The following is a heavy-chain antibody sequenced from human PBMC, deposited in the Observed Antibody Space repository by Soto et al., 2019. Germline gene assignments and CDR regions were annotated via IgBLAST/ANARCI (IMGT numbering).Heavy chain of an antibody. CDR1: GGSISSYY. CDR3: ARHNYGSGSTYFDY. V-gene: IGHV4-59*08. J-gene: IGHJ4*02. Sequence: QVQLQESGPGLVKPSETLSLTCTVSGGSISSYYWSWIRQPPGKGLEWIGYIYYSGSTNDNPSLKSRVTISVDTSKNQFSLKLNSMTSADPAVYYCARHNYGSGSTYFDYWGQGTLVTVSS. D-gene: IGHD3-10*01. CDR2: IYYSGST.